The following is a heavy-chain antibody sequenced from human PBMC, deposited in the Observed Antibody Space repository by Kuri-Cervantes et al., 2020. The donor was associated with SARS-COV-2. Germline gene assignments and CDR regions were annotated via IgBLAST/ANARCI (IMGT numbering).Heavy chain of an antibody. D-gene: IGHD3-10*01. CDR3: ARRRSGFDY. Sequence: GGSLRLSCVASGFTFSTYWMIWVRQAPGKGLEWVANIKQDGSEKNYVDSVKGRFTISRDNAKNSLFLQMNSLRAEDTAVYYCARRRSGFDYWGQGTLVTVSS. V-gene: IGHV3-7*01. CDR1: GFTFSTYW. CDR2: IKQDGSEK. J-gene: IGHJ4*02.